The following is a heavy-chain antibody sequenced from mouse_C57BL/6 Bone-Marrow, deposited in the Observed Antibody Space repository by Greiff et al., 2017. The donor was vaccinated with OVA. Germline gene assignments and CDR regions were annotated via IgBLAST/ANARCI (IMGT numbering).Heavy chain of an antibody. J-gene: IGHJ3*01. V-gene: IGHV3-6*01. CDR2: ISYDGSN. Sequence: EVKLVESGPGLVKPSQSLSLTCSVTGYSITSGYYWNWIRQFPGNKLEWMGYISYDGSNNYNPSLKNRISITRDTSKNQFFLKLNSVTTEDTATYYCAREGLGRFAYWGQGTLVTVSA. CDR3: AREGLGRFAY. CDR1: GYSITSGYY. D-gene: IGHD3-3*01.